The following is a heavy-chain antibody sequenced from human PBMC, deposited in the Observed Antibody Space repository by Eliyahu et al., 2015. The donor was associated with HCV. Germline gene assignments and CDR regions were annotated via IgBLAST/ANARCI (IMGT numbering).Heavy chain of an antibody. CDR2: INPSGGST. CDR3: ARAYCSGGSCYRGYFQH. CDR1: GYTFTSYY. D-gene: IGHD2-15*01. V-gene: IGHV1-46*01. J-gene: IGHJ1*01. Sequence: KPGASVKVSCKASGYTFTSYYMHWVRQAPGQGLEWMGIINPSGGSTSYAQKFQGRVTMTRDTSTSTVYMELSSLRSEDTAVYYCARAYCSGGSCYRGYFQHWGQGTLVTVSS.